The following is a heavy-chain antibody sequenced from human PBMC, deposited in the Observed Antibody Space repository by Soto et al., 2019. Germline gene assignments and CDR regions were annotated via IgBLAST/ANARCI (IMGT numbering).Heavy chain of an antibody. Sequence: SGGSLRLSCTASGFTFGDYAMSWVRQAPGKGLEWVGFIRSKAYGGTTEYAASVKGRFTISRDDSKSIAYLQMNSLKTEDTAVYYCTRTAMDPYYYYYYGMDVWGQGTTVTVSS. CDR1: GFTFGDYA. V-gene: IGHV3-49*04. J-gene: IGHJ6*02. CDR2: IRSKAYGGTT. CDR3: TRTAMDPYYYYYYGMDV. D-gene: IGHD5-18*01.